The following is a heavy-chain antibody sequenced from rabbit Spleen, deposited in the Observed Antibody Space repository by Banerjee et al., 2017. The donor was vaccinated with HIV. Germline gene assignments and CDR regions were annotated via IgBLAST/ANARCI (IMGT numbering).Heavy chain of an antibody. Sequence: QLVESRGGLVQPGGSLTLSCTASGFSLSSYYMNWVRQAPGKGLEWIGYIDPVFGITYYANWVNGRFSISRENAQNTVFLQMTSLTAADTATYFCARDGAGGSYFALWGPGTLVTVS. J-gene: IGHJ4*01. CDR1: GFSLSSYY. V-gene: IGHV1S7*01. CDR3: ARDGAGGSYFAL. D-gene: IGHD8-1*01. CDR2: IDPVFGIT.